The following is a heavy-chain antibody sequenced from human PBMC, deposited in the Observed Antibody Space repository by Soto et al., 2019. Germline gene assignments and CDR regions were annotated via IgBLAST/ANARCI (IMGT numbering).Heavy chain of an antibody. D-gene: IGHD1-26*01. CDR1: GYTSTRYY. V-gene: IGHV1-3*04. CDR2: INTGDGST. J-gene: IGHJ4*02. CDR3: MRGGGSSFFDY. Sequence: ASVKVSCKASGYTSTRYYLHWVRQAPGQGLEWMGWINTGDGSTKYSQTFQGRVTVTRDTSASSVYMELSSLRSEDTAVYYCMRGGGSSFFDYWGQGSLVTVSS.